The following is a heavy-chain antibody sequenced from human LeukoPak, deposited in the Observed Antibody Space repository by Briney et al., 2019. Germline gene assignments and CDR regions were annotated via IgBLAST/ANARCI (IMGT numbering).Heavy chain of an antibody. J-gene: IGHJ4*02. CDR1: GLTVRSNY. CDR2: IYSGGST. CDR3: VRGPSGYHNT. Sequence: GGSLRLSCAASGLTVRSNYMSWVRQAPGKGLEWVSVIYSGGSTYYADSVKGRFTISRDNSKNTLYLQMNSLRAEDTAVYYCVRGPSGYHNTGGQGTLVTVSS. V-gene: IGHV3-66*01. D-gene: IGHD5-12*01.